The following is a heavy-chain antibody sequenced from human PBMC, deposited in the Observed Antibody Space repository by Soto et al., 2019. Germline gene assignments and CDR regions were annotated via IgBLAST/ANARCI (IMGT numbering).Heavy chain of an antibody. J-gene: IGHJ4*02. CDR2: SNPNSGGT. D-gene: IGHD6-19*01. CDR3: ARAAVTGTAGLDF. Sequence: ASVKVSCKASGYTFSGFYMHWVRQAPGQGLEWMEWSNPNSGGTKSAEKFQGRVTMTRDTSISTAYMELSRLTSDDTAVYYCARAAVTGTAGLDFWGQGTQVTVSS. V-gene: IGHV1-2*02. CDR1: GYTFSGFY.